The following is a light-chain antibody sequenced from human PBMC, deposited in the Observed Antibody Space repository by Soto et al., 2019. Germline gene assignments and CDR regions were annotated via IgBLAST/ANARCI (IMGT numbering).Light chain of an antibody. V-gene: IGLV2-23*01. CDR1: SSDVGSFPL. Sequence: QSALTQPASVSGSPGPSITISCTGTSSDVGSFPLVSWYQQHPGKVPKLLIYDDSERPSGVSNRFSGSKSGDTASLTISGLQAEDDAHYYCCSYAGSSTLVFGGGTKLTVL. CDR3: CSYAGSSTLV. CDR2: DDS. J-gene: IGLJ2*01.